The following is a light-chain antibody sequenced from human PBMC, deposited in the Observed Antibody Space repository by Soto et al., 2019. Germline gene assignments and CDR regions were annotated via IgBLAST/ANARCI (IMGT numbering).Light chain of an antibody. Sequence: DIQMTQSPSSLSASVGDRVTITCRASEIISSYLSWYQHKPGKAPELLIYAASTFQSGVPSRFSGSGSGTDFTLTISSLQPEDFATYYCQQSYSTPWTFGQGTKVEI. J-gene: IGKJ1*01. CDR3: QQSYSTPWT. CDR2: AAS. CDR1: EIISSY. V-gene: IGKV1-39*01.